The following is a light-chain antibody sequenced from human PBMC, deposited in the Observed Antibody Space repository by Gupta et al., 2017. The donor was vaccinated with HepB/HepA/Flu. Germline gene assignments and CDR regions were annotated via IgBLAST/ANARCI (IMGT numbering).Light chain of an antibody. CDR1: QSVSSY. Sequence: EIVLTQPQATLSLSPGERATLSCRASQSVSSYLAWYQQKPGQAPRLLIYDASNRATGIPARFSGSGSGTDFTLTISSLEPEDFAVYYWQQRSNWLTFGGGTKVEIK. CDR3: QQRSNWLT. J-gene: IGKJ4*01. V-gene: IGKV3-11*01. CDR2: DAS.